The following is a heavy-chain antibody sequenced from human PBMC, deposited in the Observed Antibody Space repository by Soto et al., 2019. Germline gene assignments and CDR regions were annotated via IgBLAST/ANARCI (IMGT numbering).Heavy chain of an antibody. Sequence: RRLSCAASGFTFSSYAMSWVRQAPGKGLEWVSGISGSGGSNYADSVKGRFTISRDKSKNTLYLQMNSLRAEDTAVYYRVKAQYSGSYQFFDYWGQGTLVTVSS. V-gene: IGHV3-23*01. J-gene: IGHJ4*02. CDR1: GFTFSSYA. D-gene: IGHD1-26*01. CDR3: VKAQYSGSYQFFDY. CDR2: ISGSGGS.